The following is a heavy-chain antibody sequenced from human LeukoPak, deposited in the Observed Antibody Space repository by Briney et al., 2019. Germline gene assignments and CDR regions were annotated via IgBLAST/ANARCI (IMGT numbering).Heavy chain of an antibody. V-gene: IGHV3-74*01. CDR3: ARVQYVKSTFDF. Sequence: PGGSLRLSCAASGFTFSSYWMHWVRHAPGKGLVWVSRISSDGSDTTYADSVKGRFTISRDNAKNSLYLQMNSLRAEDTAVYYCARVQYVKSTFDFWGQGALVTVSS. CDR2: ISSDGSDT. D-gene: IGHD2/OR15-2a*01. CDR1: GFTFSSYW. J-gene: IGHJ4*02.